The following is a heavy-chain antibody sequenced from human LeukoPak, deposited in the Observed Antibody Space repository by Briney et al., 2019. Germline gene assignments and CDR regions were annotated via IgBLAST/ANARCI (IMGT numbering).Heavy chain of an antibody. V-gene: IGHV4-59*08. CDR1: DGAIAGYS. CDR2: IYYSGDT. D-gene: IGHD2-15*01. Sequence: PSETLSLTCTVSDGAIAGYSWSWIRQPPGKGLEWIGYIYYSGDTNYNPSLQSRVTVSVDTSKNQFSLKLSSVTAADTAVYYCARNSCPSGSCYDNRGYFDYWGQGTLVTVSS. J-gene: IGHJ4*02. CDR3: ARNSCPSGSCYDNRGYFDY.